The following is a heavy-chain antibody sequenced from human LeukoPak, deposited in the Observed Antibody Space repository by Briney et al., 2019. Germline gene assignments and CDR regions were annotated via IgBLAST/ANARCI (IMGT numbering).Heavy chain of an antibody. V-gene: IGHV3-23*01. J-gene: IGHJ3*02. D-gene: IGHD3-22*01. CDR2: IIPSGHTT. CDR1: GFTFSSHG. Sequence: GGSLRLSCVASGFTFSSHGMNWVRQAPGKGLEWVSGIIPSGHTTYYADSVRGRFTISRDNSRNTVYLQMNSLRAEDTAVYYCARDRELGYYYDSSGYQKLDAFDIWGQGTMVTVSS. CDR3: ARDRELGYYYDSSGYQKLDAFDI.